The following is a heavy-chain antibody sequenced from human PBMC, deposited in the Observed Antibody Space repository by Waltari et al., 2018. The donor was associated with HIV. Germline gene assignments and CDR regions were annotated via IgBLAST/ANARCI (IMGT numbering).Heavy chain of an antibody. D-gene: IGHD5-18*01. Sequence: EVQLLESGGGLVQPGGSLRLSCAASGFTFSSYAMSWVRQAPGKGLEWVSAISGSGGSTYYADSVKGRFTISRDNAKNTLYLQMNSLRAEDTAVYYCAKTAWIQLWSKPYGMDVWGQGTTVTVSS. J-gene: IGHJ6*02. CDR1: GFTFSSYA. CDR2: ISGSGGST. V-gene: IGHV3-23*01. CDR3: AKTAWIQLWSKPYGMDV.